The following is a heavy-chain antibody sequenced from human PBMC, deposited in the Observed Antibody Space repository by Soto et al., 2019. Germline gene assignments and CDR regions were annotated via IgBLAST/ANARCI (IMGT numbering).Heavy chain of an antibody. Sequence: GSLRLSCVASGFIFSDHYMDWVRQAPGKGLEWVGRTRNKANDYTTEYAASVKGRSIISRDDSKNSLYLQMHSLKSEDTAVYYCARLQYSYCLWYYFGYWGQGA. CDR2: TRNKANDYTT. V-gene: IGHV3-72*01. CDR1: GFIFSDHY. D-gene: IGHD5-18*01. CDR3: ARLQYSYCLWYYFGY. J-gene: IGHJ4*02.